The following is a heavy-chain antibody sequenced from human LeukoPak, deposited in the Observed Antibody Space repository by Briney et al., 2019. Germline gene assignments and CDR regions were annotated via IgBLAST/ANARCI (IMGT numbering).Heavy chain of an antibody. CDR2: ISDSGRNT. Sequence: PGGSLRLSCAASGFTFTVYAMNWVRQAPGKGLEWVSGISDSGRNTYYSDSVKGRFTISRDNSKSTVYLQMNSLGAEDTALYYCATGCVGSHNCYTTGYDHWGQGTLVTVSS. D-gene: IGHD2-2*02. CDR1: GFTFTVYA. V-gene: IGHV3-23*01. CDR3: ATGCVGSHNCYTTGYDH. J-gene: IGHJ4*02.